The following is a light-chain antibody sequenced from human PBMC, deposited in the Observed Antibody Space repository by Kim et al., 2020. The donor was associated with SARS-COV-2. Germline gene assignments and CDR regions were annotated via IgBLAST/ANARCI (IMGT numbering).Light chain of an antibody. CDR3: QQYNDWPCT. Sequence: EIVMTQSPATLSVSPGERATLSCRASQSAGTNLAWYQHKPGQAPRLLISDSSTRATGIPARFSGSGSGTEFTLTISSLQSEDFALYYCQQYNDWPCTFGPGTKMDIK. CDR1: QSAGTN. CDR2: DSS. V-gene: IGKV3-15*01. J-gene: IGKJ1*01.